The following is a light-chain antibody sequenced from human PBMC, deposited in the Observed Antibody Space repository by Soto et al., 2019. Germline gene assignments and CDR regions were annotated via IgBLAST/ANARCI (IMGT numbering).Light chain of an antibody. CDR3: KQYDSWPLT. Sequence: EIVMTKSPGTLSVSTGEGATLSCRASQSVDSNLAWYQQKPGQAPRLLIYGASTRPTGIQDRFSGSGSGTEFTLTIRSLQSEDFAVYYCKQYDSWPLTFGGGTKVDI. CDR2: GAS. V-gene: IGKV3D-15*01. CDR1: QSVDSN. J-gene: IGKJ4*01.